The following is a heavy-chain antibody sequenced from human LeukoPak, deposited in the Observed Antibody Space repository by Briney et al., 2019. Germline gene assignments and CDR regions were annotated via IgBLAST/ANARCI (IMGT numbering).Heavy chain of an antibody. V-gene: IGHV3-21*01. Sequence: GGSRRLSCAASGFTFSSYSMNWVRQAPGKGLEWVSSISSSSSYIYYADSVKGRFTISRDNAKNSLYLQMNSLRAEDTAVYYCARVPIAVAGIREYYFDYWGQGTLVTVSS. CDR1: GFTFSSYS. CDR3: ARVPIAVAGIREYYFDY. D-gene: IGHD6-19*01. CDR2: ISSSSSYI. J-gene: IGHJ4*02.